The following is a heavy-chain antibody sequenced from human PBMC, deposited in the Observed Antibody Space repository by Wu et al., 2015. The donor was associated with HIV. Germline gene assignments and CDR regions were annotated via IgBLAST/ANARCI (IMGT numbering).Heavy chain of an antibody. Sequence: QVHLVQSGAEVKRPGASVKLSCKASGYAFITYYMYWVRQAPGRGLEWMGLIRPYAGDTMYAQNFQGRVVITRDTSTSTVFLEISSLRSEDTAVYYCAMPILVGAPDIWGQGTMVTVSS. J-gene: IGHJ3*02. CDR1: GYAFITYY. D-gene: IGHD1-26*01. CDR3: AMPILVGAPDI. V-gene: IGHV1-46*01. CDR2: IRPYAGDT.